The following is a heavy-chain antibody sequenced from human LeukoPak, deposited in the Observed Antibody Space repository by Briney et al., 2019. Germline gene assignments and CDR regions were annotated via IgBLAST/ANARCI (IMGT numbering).Heavy chain of an antibody. J-gene: IGHJ4*02. CDR3: ARDRGNSHFDY. CDR1: RFTFSNYG. CDR2: IWFDGSNK. Sequence: PGGSLRLSCSASRFTFSNYGMHWVRQAPGKGLQWVAFIWFDGSNKYHADSVKGRFTISRDNSKNTLYLQINSLRAEDTAVYYCARDRGNSHFDYWGQGTLVTVSS. D-gene: IGHD3-10*01. V-gene: IGHV3-33*01.